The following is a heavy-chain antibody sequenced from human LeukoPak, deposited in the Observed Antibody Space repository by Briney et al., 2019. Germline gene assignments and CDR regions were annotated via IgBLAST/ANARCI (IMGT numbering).Heavy chain of an antibody. CDR1: GYTFTSYG. V-gene: IGHV1-18*01. CDR2: ISAYNGNT. CDR3: ARVDVVVVAATPAVDY. Sequence: ASVMVSCKASGYTFTSYGISWVRQAPGQGLEWMGWISAYNGNTNYAQKLQGRVTMTTDTSTSTAYMELRSLRSDDTAVYYCARVDVVVVAATPAVDYWGQGTLVTVSS. J-gene: IGHJ4*02. D-gene: IGHD2-15*01.